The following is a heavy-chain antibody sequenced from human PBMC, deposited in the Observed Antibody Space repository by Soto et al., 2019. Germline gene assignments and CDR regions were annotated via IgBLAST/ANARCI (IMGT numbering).Heavy chain of an antibody. Sequence: PSETLSLTCTVSGGSISSGDYYWSWIRQPPGKGLEWIGYIYYSGSTYYNPSLKSRVTISVDTSKNQFSLKLSSVTAADTAVYYCARHFGGSGSYGGAWLAYYYYYGMDVWGQGTTVTVSS. V-gene: IGHV4-30-4*01. CDR2: IYYSGST. CDR1: GGSISSGDYY. CDR3: ARHFGGSGSYGGAWLAYYYYYGMDV. J-gene: IGHJ6*02. D-gene: IGHD3-10*01.